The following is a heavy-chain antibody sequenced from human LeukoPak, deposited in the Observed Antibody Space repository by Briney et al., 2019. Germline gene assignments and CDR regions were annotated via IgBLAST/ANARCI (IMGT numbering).Heavy chain of an antibody. CDR3: ARLLYYYDSSGLSS. V-gene: IGHV3-23*01. D-gene: IGHD3-22*01. Sequence: AISGSGGSTYYADSVKGRFTISRDNSKNTLYLQMNSLRAEDTAVYYCARLLYYYDSSGLSSWGQGTLVTVSS. J-gene: IGHJ4*02. CDR2: ISGSGGST.